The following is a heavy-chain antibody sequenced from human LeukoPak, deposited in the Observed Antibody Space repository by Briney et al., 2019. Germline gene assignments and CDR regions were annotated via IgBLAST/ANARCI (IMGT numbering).Heavy chain of an antibody. CDR1: GFTSSSYG. J-gene: IGHJ6*02. CDR3: AKATMVRGVDISYYYYGTDV. Sequence: GGSLRLSCAASGFTSSSYGMHWVRQAPGKGLEWVAFIRYDGSNKYYADSVKGRFTISRDNSKNTLYLQMNSLRAEDTAVYYCAKATMVRGVDISYYYYGTDVWGQGTTVTVSS. D-gene: IGHD3-10*01. CDR2: IRYDGSNK. V-gene: IGHV3-30*02.